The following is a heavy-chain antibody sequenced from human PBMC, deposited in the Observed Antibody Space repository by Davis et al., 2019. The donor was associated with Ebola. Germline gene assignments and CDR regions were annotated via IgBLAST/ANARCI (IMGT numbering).Heavy chain of an antibody. Sequence: GGSLRPSCPASRLTLSGSSMHWVRPASGKGLEWVGRIRSKANSHAPAYAASVQGRFTISRDDSKNTAYLQMNSLKTEYTAVYYCTSAQPDYWGQGTLVTVSS. CDR1: RLTLSGSS. V-gene: IGHV3-73*01. CDR3: TSAQPDY. J-gene: IGHJ4*02. CDR2: IRSKANSHAP. D-gene: IGHD1-14*01.